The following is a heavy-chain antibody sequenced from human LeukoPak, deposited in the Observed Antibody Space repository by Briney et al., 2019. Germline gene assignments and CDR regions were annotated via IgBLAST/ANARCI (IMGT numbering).Heavy chain of an antibody. J-gene: IGHJ1*01. V-gene: IGHV1-18*01. CDR1: GYTFTTYS. Sequence: ASVKVSCKAPGYTFTTYSLAWVRQAPGQSLEWMGWISVNNGGTNYAQSFQDRVTLTRDTSTNTAYLELRSLRSDDTAIIYCATATQPRGYFLHWGQGTLVTVSS. D-gene: IGHD2-2*01. CDR3: ATATQPRGYFLH. CDR2: ISVNNGGT.